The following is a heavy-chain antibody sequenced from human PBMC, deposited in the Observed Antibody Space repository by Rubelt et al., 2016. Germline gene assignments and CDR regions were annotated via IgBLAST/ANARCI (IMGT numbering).Heavy chain of an antibody. J-gene: IGHJ6*03. Sequence: QVQLQQSGPGLVKPSETLSLTCSVSSGSMKNDHWSWIRQTPGQGLEWIGNIYNTGNTDYSVSLQGRLTLSLDTSRTQSSLKVGSVTAADTAVYYCARLKVYAASYYYCYMDVWGNGATVTVSS. CDR2: IYNTGNT. CDR1: SGSMKNDH. V-gene: IGHV4-59*12. CDR3: ARLKVYAASYYYCYMDV. D-gene: IGHD2-8*01.